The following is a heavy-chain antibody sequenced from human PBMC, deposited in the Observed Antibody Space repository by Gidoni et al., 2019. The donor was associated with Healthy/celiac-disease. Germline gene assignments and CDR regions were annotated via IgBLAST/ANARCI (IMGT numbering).Heavy chain of an antibody. J-gene: IGHJ6*02. CDR2: IRSKANSYAT. D-gene: IGHD3-3*01. CDR1: GFTFSGSA. V-gene: IGHV3-73*02. Sequence: EVPLVESGGGLVQPGGSLKLSCAASGFTFSGSAMHWVRQASGKGLEWVGRIRSKANSYATEYAASVKGRFTISRDDSKNTAYLQMNSLKTEDTAVYYCTSERFLEWRLSYYGMDVWGQGTTVTVSS. CDR3: TSERFLEWRLSYYGMDV.